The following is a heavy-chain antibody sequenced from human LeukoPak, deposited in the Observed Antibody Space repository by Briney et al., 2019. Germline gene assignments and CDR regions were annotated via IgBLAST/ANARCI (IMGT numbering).Heavy chain of an antibody. D-gene: IGHD3-22*01. Sequence: ASVKVSCKTSGYTFIDYYMHWVRQAPGQGLEWMGWISPKSGATDYAQKFQGSVTMTWDTSMTTAYMQLSSLRSDDTAVYFCARGEHYYDSSGREFEYWGQGNLVTVSS. J-gene: IGHJ4*02. CDR2: ISPKSGAT. V-gene: IGHV1-2*02. CDR1: GYTFIDYY. CDR3: ARGEHYYDSSGREFEY.